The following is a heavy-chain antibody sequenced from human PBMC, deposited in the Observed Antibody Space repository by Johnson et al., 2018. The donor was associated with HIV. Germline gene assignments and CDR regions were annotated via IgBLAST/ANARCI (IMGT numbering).Heavy chain of an antibody. V-gene: IGHV3-30*02. D-gene: IGHD3-10*01. J-gene: IGHJ3*02. CDR2: IRYDGSNK. CDR3: AKEDYYGSGSYEAFDI. Sequence: QVQLVESGGGVVQPGGSLRLSCAASGFTFSSYGMHWVRQAPGKGLEWVAFIRYDGSNKYYADSVKGRFTISRDNSKNTLYLQMNSLRAEDTAVYYCAKEDYYGSGSYEAFDIWGQGTMVTVSS. CDR1: GFTFSSYG.